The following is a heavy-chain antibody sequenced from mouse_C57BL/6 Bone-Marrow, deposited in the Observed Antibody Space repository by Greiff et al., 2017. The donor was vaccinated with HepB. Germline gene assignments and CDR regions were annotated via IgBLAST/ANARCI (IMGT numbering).Heavy chain of an antibody. CDR2: IDPETGGT. J-gene: IGHJ3*01. CDR3: TRSDDGYNKYWFAY. CDR1: GYTFTGYE. Sequence: QVQLQQSGAELVRPGASVTLSCKASGYTFTGYEMHWVKQTPVHGLEWIGAIDPETGGTAYNKKFKGKAILTADKSSSTAYMKLRSLTSEDSAVYYWTRSDDGYNKYWFAYWGQGTLVTVSS. D-gene: IGHD2-3*01. V-gene: IGHV1-15*01.